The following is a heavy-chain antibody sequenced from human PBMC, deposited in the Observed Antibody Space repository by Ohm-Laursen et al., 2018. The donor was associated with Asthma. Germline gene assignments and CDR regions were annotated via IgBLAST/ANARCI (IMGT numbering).Heavy chain of an antibody. Sequence: SETLSLTCSVSGDSISSGNNYWSWIRQHPGKGLEWIGYIYYSGITYSNPSLRSRVSISVDTSKNQFSLKLSPVTAADTAVYYCARGTFYYESTGYYFFDHWGQGALVTASS. CDR3: ARGTFYYESTGYYFFDH. D-gene: IGHD3-22*01. V-gene: IGHV4-31*03. CDR2: IYYSGIT. J-gene: IGHJ4*02. CDR1: GDSISSGNNY.